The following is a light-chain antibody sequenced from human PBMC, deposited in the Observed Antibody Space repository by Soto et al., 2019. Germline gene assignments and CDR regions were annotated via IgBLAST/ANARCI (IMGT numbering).Light chain of an antibody. V-gene: IGLV2-14*01. Sequence: QSALTQPASVSGSPGQSITISCTGTSSDVGGYNYVSWYQQYPGKAPKLMIHDVSNRPSGVSNRFSGSKSGNTASLTISGLQAEDEADYLCISYTGSSTPYVFGNGTKVTVL. CDR2: DVS. CDR1: SSDVGGYNY. J-gene: IGLJ1*01. CDR3: ISYTGSSTPYV.